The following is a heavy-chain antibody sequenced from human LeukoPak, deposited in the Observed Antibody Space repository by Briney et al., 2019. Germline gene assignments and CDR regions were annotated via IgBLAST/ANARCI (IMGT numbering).Heavy chain of an antibody. CDR1: GGSISSGSYY. D-gene: IGHD7-27*01. J-gene: IGHJ6*02. V-gene: IGHV4-61*02. Sequence: SETLSLTCNVSGGSISSGSYYWSWIRQPAGKGLEWIGRIYTSGSTNYNPSLKSRVTISVDTSKNQFSLKLSSVTAADTAVYYCARVPNWVDYYYGMDVWGQGTTVTVSS. CDR2: IYTSGST. CDR3: ARVPNWVDYYYGMDV.